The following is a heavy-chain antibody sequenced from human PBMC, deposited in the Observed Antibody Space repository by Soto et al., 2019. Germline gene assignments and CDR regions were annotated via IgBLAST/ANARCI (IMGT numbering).Heavy chain of an antibody. Sequence: GSLRLSCAASGFTFSSYAMSWVRQAPGKGLEWVSAISGSGGSTYYADSVKGRFTISRDNSKNTLYLQMNSLRAEDTAVYYCAKVRDLFYGDYWYFDLWGRGTLVTVSS. CDR1: GFTFSSYA. CDR2: ISGSGGST. V-gene: IGHV3-23*01. J-gene: IGHJ2*01. CDR3: AKVRDLFYGDYWYFDL. D-gene: IGHD4-17*01.